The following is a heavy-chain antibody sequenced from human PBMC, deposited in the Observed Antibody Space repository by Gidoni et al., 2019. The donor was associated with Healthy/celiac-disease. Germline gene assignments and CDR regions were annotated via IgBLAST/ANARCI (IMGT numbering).Heavy chain of an antibody. CDR3: ARGHKLSSSWSQRIDY. CDR2: IWYDGSNK. CDR1: GFTFSSYG. V-gene: IGHV3-33*01. D-gene: IGHD6-13*01. Sequence: QVQLVESGGGVVQPGRSLRLSCAASGFTFSSYGMHWVRQAPGKGLEWVAVIWYDGSNKYYADSVKGRFTISRDNSKNTLYLQMNSLRAEDTAVYYCARGHKLSSSWSQRIDYWGQGTLVTVSS. J-gene: IGHJ4*02.